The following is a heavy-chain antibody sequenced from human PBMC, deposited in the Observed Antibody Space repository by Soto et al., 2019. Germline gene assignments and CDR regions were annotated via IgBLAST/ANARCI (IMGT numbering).Heavy chain of an antibody. CDR1: GGTFSSYA. CDR3: VSDPTLLRHQGMDV. CDR2: IIPIFGTA. D-gene: IGHD2-2*01. Sequence: QVQLVQSGAEVKKPGSSVKVSCKASGGTFSSYAISWVRQAPGQGLEWMGGIIPIFGTANYAQKFQGRVRITADESTRTAYMELSSLRAEDTAVHYLVSDPTLLRHQGMDVWGQGIQVSVSS. J-gene: IGHJ6*02. V-gene: IGHV1-69*12.